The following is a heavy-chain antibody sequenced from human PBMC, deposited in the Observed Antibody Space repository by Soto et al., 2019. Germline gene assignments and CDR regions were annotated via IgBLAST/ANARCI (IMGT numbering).Heavy chain of an antibody. CDR2: IYHSGTT. J-gene: IGHJ4*02. Sequence: QVQLQESGPGLVKPSGTLSLTCVVSGASISRNNWWSWVRQPPGKGLEWIGEIYHSGTTSYNPSLKSRVTMSVDKSKIQFSLKVTSVTAADTAVYFCAKDGSGHPYYSDNWGQGTLVTVSS. CDR1: GASISRNNW. D-gene: IGHD2-15*01. V-gene: IGHV4-4*02. CDR3: AKDGSGHPYYSDN.